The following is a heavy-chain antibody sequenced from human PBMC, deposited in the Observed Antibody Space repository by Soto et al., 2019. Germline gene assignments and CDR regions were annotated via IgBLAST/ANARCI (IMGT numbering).Heavy chain of an antibody. D-gene: IGHD5-12*01. J-gene: IGHJ4*02. Sequence: QLQLQESGPGLVKPSETLSLTCTVSGGSISSSSYYWGWIRQPPGKGLEWIGSIYYSGSTYYNPSLKSRVTRSVDTSNNQFSLKLSSVTAADPAVYYCARHVLSGYEEVGYWGQGTLVTVSS. CDR3: ARHVLSGYEEVGY. CDR1: GGSISSSSYY. CDR2: IYYSGST. V-gene: IGHV4-39*01.